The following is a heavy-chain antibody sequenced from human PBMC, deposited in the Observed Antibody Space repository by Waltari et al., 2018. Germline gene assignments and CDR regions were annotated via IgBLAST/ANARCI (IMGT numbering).Heavy chain of an antibody. CDR3: TRALFGGSTD. V-gene: IGHV3-23*01. CDR2: ISVNAGTT. D-gene: IGHD3-10*02. Sequence: EVQLLDSGGGLVQPGGSLRLSCVASGFTFSPYAMSWVRQAPGKGLECSAAISVNAGTTYYTDSVKGRFTISRDNSKNTLYLQMNSLRAEDTAVYYCTRALFGGSTDWGQGTLVTVSS. CDR1: GFTFSPYA. J-gene: IGHJ4*02.